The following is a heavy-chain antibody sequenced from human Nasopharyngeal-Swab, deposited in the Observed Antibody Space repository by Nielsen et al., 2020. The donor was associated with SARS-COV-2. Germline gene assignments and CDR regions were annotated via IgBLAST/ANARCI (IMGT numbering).Heavy chain of an antibody. V-gene: IGHV3-43*01. Sequence: GESLKISCAASGFTFDDYTMHWVRQAPGKGLEWVSLISWDGGSTYYADSVKGRFTISRDNSKNSLYLQVNSLRTEDTALYYCAKVLIKRLVINGFDYWGQGTLVTVSS. J-gene: IGHJ4*02. CDR2: ISWDGGST. CDR3: AKVLIKRLVINGFDY. D-gene: IGHD3-9*01. CDR1: GFTFDDYT.